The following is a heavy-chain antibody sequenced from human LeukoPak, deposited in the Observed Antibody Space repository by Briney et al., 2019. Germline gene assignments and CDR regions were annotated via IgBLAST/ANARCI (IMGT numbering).Heavy chain of an antibody. CDR2: ISGTGDST. J-gene: IGHJ3*02. CDR1: GFTFSSYA. CDR3: AKEESYYYDSSGYWDAFDI. V-gene: IGHV3-23*01. Sequence: PGGSLRLSCAASGFTFSSYAMSWVRQAPGKGLEWVSVISGTGDSTYYADSVKGRFTISRDNSKNTLYLQMNSLRAEDTAVYYCAKEESYYYDSSGYWDAFDIWGQGTMVTVSS. D-gene: IGHD3-22*01.